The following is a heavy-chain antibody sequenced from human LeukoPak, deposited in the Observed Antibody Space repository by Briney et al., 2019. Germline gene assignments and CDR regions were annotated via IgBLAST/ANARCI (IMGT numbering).Heavy chain of an antibody. J-gene: IGHJ4*02. CDR2: ISSSSYI. Sequence: GGSLRLSCAASGFTFSSYSMNWVRQAPGKGLEWVSSISSSSYIYYADSVKGRFTISRDNAKNSLYLQMNSLRAEDTAVYYCARDDAPALLWFGETGVDYWSQGTLVTVSS. CDR3: ARDDAPALLWFGETGVDY. V-gene: IGHV3-21*01. CDR1: GFTFSSYS. D-gene: IGHD3-10*01.